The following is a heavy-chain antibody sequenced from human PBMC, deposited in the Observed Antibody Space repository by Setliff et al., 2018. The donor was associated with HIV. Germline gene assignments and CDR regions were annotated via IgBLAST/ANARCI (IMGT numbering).Heavy chain of an antibody. D-gene: IGHD3-10*01. Sequence: NPSETLSLTCTVSGGSISDAGYYWTWIRQPPGKELEWIGYIYNNGSTKYNPSLKSRVTISVDRAKKQFSLELTSVTAADTAVYYCARAKVGGGMNMVRGVITNSNYYYMDVWGKGTTVTVSS. CDR2: IYNNGST. CDR1: GGSISDAGYY. V-gene: IGHV4-61*08. CDR3: ARAKVGGGMNMVRGVITNSNYYYMDV. J-gene: IGHJ6*03.